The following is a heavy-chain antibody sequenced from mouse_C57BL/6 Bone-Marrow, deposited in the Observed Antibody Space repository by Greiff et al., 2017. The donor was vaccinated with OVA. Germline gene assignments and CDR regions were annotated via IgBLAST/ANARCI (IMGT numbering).Heavy chain of an antibody. CDR1: GYTFTSYW. Sequence: DVQLQESGTVLARPGASVKMSCKTSGYTFTSYWMHWVKQRPGQGLEWIGAIYPGNSDTSYNQKFKGKAKLTAVTSASTAYMELSSLTNEDSAVYYCTRTGGGAYWGQGTLVTVSA. CDR2: IYPGNSDT. D-gene: IGHD4-1*01. CDR3: TRTGGGAY. V-gene: IGHV1-5*01. J-gene: IGHJ3*01.